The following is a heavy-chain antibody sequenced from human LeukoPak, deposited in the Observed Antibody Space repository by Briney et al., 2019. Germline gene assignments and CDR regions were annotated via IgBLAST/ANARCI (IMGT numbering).Heavy chain of an antibody. CDR3: ARERVSAYDY. J-gene: IGHJ4*02. Sequence: GGSLRLSCAASGFIFSNYWMGWVRQAPGKGPERVASIKPDGNEQYYMDSVRGRFTISRDNSKDSLFLQVGSLRDDDTAVYYCARERVSAYDYWGQGTLVTVSS. CDR1: GFIFSNYW. CDR2: IKPDGNEQ. V-gene: IGHV3-7*01.